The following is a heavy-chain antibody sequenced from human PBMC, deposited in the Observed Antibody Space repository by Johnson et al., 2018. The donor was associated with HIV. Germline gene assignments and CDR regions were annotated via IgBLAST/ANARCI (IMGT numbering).Heavy chain of an antibody. CDR1: GFTFSSYG. Sequence: QMQLVESGGGVVQPGRSLRLSCAASGFTFSSYGMHWVRQAPGKGLEWVAFIRYDGSNKYYADSVKGRFTISRDNSKNTLYLQMNSLRAEDTAVYYCAKDQGITMIVVVAGAFDIWGQGTMVTVSS. J-gene: IGHJ3*02. CDR2: IRYDGSNK. CDR3: AKDQGITMIVVVAGAFDI. V-gene: IGHV3-30*02. D-gene: IGHD3-22*01.